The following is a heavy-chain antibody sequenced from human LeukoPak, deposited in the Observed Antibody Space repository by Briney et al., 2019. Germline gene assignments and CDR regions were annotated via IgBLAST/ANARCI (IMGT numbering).Heavy chain of an antibody. J-gene: IGHJ6*02. CDR1: GVSISSYY. D-gene: IGHD4-11*01. V-gene: IGHV4-59*13. CDR2: IYYSGST. CDR3: ARIPDSNLIYYYYGMDV. Sequence: PSETLSLTCTVSGVSISSYYWSWIRQPPGKGLEWIGYIYYSGSTNYNPSLKSRVTISVDTSKNQFSLKLSSVTAADTAVYYCARIPDSNLIYYYYGMDVWGQGTTVTVSS.